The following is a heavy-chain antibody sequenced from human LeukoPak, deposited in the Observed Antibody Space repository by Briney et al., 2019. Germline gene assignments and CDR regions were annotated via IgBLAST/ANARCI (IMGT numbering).Heavy chain of an antibody. Sequence: GGSLRLSCAASGFTFSNAWMSWVRKAPGKGLVWVGHIKSITDGGTKDYAAPVKGRFTISRDDSKNTLYLQMNSLRTEDTAVYYCTTDYSGSYTSLDYWGQGTLVTVSS. CDR2: IKSITDGGTK. J-gene: IGHJ4*02. CDR1: GFTFSNAW. CDR3: TTDYSGSYTSLDY. V-gene: IGHV3-15*01. D-gene: IGHD1-26*01.